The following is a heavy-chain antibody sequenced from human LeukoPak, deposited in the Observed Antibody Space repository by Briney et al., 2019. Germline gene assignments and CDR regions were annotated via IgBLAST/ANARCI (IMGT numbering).Heavy chain of an antibody. CDR3: ARGHLWVRGVNVAD. Sequence: SVKVSCKASGGTFSSYAISWVRQAPGQGIEWMGGIIPIFGTAIYAQKFQGRVTITADESTSTAYMELSSLRSEDTAVYYCARGHLWVRGVNVADWGQGTLVTVSS. V-gene: IGHV1-69*01. CDR1: GGTFSSYA. CDR2: IIPIFGTA. D-gene: IGHD3-10*01. J-gene: IGHJ4*01.